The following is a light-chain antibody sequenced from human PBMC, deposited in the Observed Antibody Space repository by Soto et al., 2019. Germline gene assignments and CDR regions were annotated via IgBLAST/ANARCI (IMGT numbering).Light chain of an antibody. CDR2: KDT. CDR1: ALPKQY. Sequence: SYELTQPHSVSVATAQTGPRITCSGDALPKQYAYWYQQKPGQAPVSVIYKDTERPSGIPERFSGSTSGTTVTLTISGVQAEDEADYYCQSADSSGTYYVFGTGTKVTVL. J-gene: IGLJ1*01. CDR3: QSADSSGTYYV. V-gene: IGLV3-25*02.